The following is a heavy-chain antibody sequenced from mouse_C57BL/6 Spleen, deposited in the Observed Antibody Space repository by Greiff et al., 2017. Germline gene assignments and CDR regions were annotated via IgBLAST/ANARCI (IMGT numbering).Heavy chain of an antibody. V-gene: IGHV1-18*01. CDR1: GYTFTDYN. CDR2: INPNNGGT. Sequence: EVQLQQSGPELVKPGASVQIPCKASGYTFTDYNMDWVKQSHGKSLEWIGDINPNNGGTNYNQKFKGKATLTVDKTSSTAYMERRSLTSEDTAVDYCARRGDAPRYFDVWGTGTTVTVSS. D-gene: IGHD3-3*01. J-gene: IGHJ1*03. CDR3: ARRGDAPRYFDV.